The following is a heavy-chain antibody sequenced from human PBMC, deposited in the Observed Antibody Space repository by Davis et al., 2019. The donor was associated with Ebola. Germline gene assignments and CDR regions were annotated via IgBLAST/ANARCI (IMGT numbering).Heavy chain of an antibody. J-gene: IGHJ4*02. V-gene: IGHV3-13*01. CDR1: GFTFRTYD. CDR3: ARAQFGDVVLDY. D-gene: IGHD4-17*01. CDR2: IGTAGDT. Sequence: GESLKISRAASGFTFRTYDMHWVRQPTGKGLEWVSVIGTAGDTYYRGSVKGRFTISRENARNSLYLQMNSLTAGDTAVYYCARAQFGDVVLDYWGQGTLVTVSS.